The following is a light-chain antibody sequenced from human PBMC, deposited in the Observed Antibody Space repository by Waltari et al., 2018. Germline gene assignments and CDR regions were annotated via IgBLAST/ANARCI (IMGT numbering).Light chain of an antibody. CDR3: QQRSDWLT. CDR1: QSVRTF. CDR2: DAS. Sequence: EVVLTQSPAILSLSPGERAPLSCRASQSVRTFVAWYQQKPGQAPRLRIYDASNRATGIPARFSGSGSGTDFTLTISSLEPEDFAVYYCQQRSDWLTFGGGTRVEIK. J-gene: IGKJ4*01. V-gene: IGKV3-11*01.